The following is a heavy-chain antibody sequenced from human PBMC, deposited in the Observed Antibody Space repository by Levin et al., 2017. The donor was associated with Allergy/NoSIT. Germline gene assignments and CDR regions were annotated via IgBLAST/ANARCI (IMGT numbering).Heavy chain of an antibody. CDR2: IYQSGST. Sequence: SETLSLTCTVSGGSISSTDYYWGWISQPPGKGLEWIGSIYQSGSTYYNPSLKSRVTISVDTSKSQFSLKLGSVTAADTAVYYCASGAYSSGWYPFFDHWGQGTLVTVSS. D-gene: IGHD6-19*01. CDR1: GGSISSTDYY. J-gene: IGHJ4*02. V-gene: IGHV4-39*01. CDR3: ASGAYSSGWYPFFDH.